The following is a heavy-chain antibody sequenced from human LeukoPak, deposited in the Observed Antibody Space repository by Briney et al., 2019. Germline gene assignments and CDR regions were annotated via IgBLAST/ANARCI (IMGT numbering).Heavy chain of an antibody. CDR2: ISSSSSTI. Sequence: GGSLRLSCAASGFIFSTYSMNWVRQAPGKGLEWVSYISSSSSTIYYADSVKGRFTISRDDAENSLYLQMNSLGAEDTAVYYCARDDHYNYYYMDVWGKGTTVTVSS. V-gene: IGHV3-48*01. CDR1: GFIFSTYS. CDR3: ARDDHYNYYYMDV. J-gene: IGHJ6*03.